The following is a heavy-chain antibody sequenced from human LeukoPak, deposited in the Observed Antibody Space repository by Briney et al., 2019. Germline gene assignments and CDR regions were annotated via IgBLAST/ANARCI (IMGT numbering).Heavy chain of an antibody. CDR2: TRNKANSYTT. Sequence: QSGGSLRLSCAASGFTFSDHYMDWVRQAPGKGLEWVGRTRNKANSYTTEYAASVKGIFTISRDDSKNSLYLQMHSLKTEDTAVYYCARVGATLGRHAFDIWGQGTMVTVAS. J-gene: IGHJ3*02. CDR1: GFTFSDHY. V-gene: IGHV3-72*01. D-gene: IGHD1-26*01. CDR3: ARVGATLGRHAFDI.